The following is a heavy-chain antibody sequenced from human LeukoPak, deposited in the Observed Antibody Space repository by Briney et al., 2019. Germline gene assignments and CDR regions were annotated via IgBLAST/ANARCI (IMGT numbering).Heavy chain of an antibody. V-gene: IGHV3-23*01. D-gene: IGHD5-12*01. CDR3: AKAGHGYSGYDYRTATFDY. Sequence: GGSLRLSCAASGFTFSSYAMSWVRQAPGKGLEWVSAISGSGGSTYYADSVKGRFTISRDNSKNTLYLQMNSLRAEDTAVYYCAKAGHGYSGYDYRTATFDYWGQGTLVTVSS. CDR2: ISGSGGST. J-gene: IGHJ4*02. CDR1: GFTFSSYA.